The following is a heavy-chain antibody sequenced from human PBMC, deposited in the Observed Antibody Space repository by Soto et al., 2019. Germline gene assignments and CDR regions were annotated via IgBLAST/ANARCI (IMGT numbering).Heavy chain of an antibody. CDR3: ARITPNSYYYGMDV. J-gene: IGHJ6*02. V-gene: IGHV3-23*01. CDR1: GFTFSSYA. D-gene: IGHD3-10*01. Sequence: EVQLLESGGGLVQPGGSLRLSCAASGFTFSSYAMSWVRQAPGKGLEWVSAISGSGGSTYYADSVKGRFTISRDNSKNPLYLQMNSLRAEDTAVYYCARITPNSYYYGMDVWGQGTTVTVSS. CDR2: ISGSGGST.